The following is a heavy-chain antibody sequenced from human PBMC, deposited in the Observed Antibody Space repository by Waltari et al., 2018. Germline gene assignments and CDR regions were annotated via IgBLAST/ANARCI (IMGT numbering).Heavy chain of an antibody. J-gene: IGHJ6*02. CDR2: IWYDGSNK. V-gene: IGHV3-33*01. Sequence: QVQLVESGGGVVQPGRSLRLSCAASGFTFSSYGMHWVRQAPGKGLDWVAVIWYDGSNKYYADSVKGRFTISRDNSKNTLYLQMNSLRAEDTAVYYCARDLSSSWYSAGYYYYYGMDVWGQGTTVTVSS. CDR1: GFTFSSYG. CDR3: ARDLSSSWYSAGYYYYYGMDV. D-gene: IGHD6-13*01.